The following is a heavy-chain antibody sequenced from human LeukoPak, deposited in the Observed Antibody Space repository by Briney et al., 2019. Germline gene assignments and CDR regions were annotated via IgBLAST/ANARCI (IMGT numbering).Heavy chain of an antibody. CDR3: ARVQLVGLGDNWFDP. CDR1: GFTVSSNY. V-gene: IGHV3-21*01. D-gene: IGHD6-13*01. Sequence: GGSLRLSCAASGFTVSSNYMSWVRQAPGKGLEWVSSISSSSSYIYYADSVKGRFTISRDNAKNSLYLQMNSLRAEDTAVYYCARVQLVGLGDNWFDPWGQGTLVTVSS. J-gene: IGHJ5*02. CDR2: ISSSSSYI.